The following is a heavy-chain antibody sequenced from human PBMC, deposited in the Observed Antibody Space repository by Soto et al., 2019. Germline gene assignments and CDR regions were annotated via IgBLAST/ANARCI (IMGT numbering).Heavy chain of an antibody. D-gene: IGHD3-22*01. CDR2: IYPGDSDT. CDR3: GRRNIIVGPSSLYYYGIDV. V-gene: IGHV5-51*01. CDR1: GYSLASYW. J-gene: IGHJ6*02. Sequence: GESLKISCKGSGYSLASYWIGWVRQMPGKGLEWMGIIYPGDSDTRYSPSFQGQVTISADKSISTAYLQWSSLKASDSAIYYCGRRNIIVGPSSLYYYGIDVWGQGTTVTVSS.